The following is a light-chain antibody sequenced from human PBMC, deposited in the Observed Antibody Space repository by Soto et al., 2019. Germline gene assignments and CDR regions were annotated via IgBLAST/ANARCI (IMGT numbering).Light chain of an antibody. CDR2: RAS. CDR3: QQHNNWPPWT. V-gene: IGKV3-15*01. CDR1: QDVLTN. J-gene: IGKJ1*01. Sequence: EIVITQSPATLSVSPGERATLSCRASQDVLTNLAWYQQKPGQSPRLLIYRASTRATGVPARFSGSGSGTEFTLTISSLQSEDSAVYYCQQHNNWPPWTFGQGTKVDIK.